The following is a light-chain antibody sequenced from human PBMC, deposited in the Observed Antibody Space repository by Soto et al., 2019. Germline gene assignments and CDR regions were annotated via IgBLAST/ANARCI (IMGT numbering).Light chain of an antibody. CDR2: IDD. CDR1: TSNIAGNT. Sequence: QSALTQQPSLSGTPGQRVTISCSGSTSNIAGNTVHWYQHLPETAPKLLIYIDDQRPSGVPDRFSGSKSGTSASLAISGLQSEDEAVYYCATWDDSLNAAVFGGGTQLTVL. J-gene: IGLJ7*01. CDR3: ATWDDSLNAAV. V-gene: IGLV1-44*01.